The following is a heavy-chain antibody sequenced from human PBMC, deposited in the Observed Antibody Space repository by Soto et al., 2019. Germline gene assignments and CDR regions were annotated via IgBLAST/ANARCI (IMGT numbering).Heavy chain of an antibody. CDR3: VRDGTKTLRDWFDP. CDR2: IYGTGTT. Sequence: SETLSLPCTVSGASISGFYWSWIRKSAGKGLEWIGRIYGTGTTDYNPSLKSRVMMSVDTSKKQFSLKLRSVTAADTAVYYCVRDGTKTLRDWFDPWGQGISVTVSS. D-gene: IGHD1-1*01. V-gene: IGHV4-4*07. J-gene: IGHJ5*02. CDR1: GASISGFY.